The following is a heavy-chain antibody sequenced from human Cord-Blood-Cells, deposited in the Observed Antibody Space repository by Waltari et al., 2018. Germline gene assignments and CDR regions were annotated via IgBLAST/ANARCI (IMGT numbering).Heavy chain of an antibody. CDR2: ISGSGGST. V-gene: IGHV3-23*01. CDR1: GFTFSSYA. J-gene: IGHJ6*02. Sequence: EVQLLESGGGLVQPGGSLRLSCAASGFTFSSYAMICVRQAPGKGLEWVSAISGSGGSTYYADSVKGRFTISRDNSKNTLYLQMNSLRAEDTAVYYWAKVIAAAAKYGMDVWGQGTTVTVSS. D-gene: IGHD6-13*01. CDR3: AKVIAAAAKYGMDV.